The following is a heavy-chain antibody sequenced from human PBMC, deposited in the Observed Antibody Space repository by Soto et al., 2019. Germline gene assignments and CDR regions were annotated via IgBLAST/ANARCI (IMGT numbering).Heavy chain of an antibody. D-gene: IGHD2-2*01. V-gene: IGHV6-1*01. CDR3: ARSYGVPNYFDY. Sequence: SQTLSLTCVISGDSVSSNSAAWNWIRQPPSRGLEWLGRTYYRSKWYNDYAVSVKSRITINPDTSKNQFSLQLNSVTPEDTAVYYCARSYGVPNYFDYRGPGTLVTVSS. CDR1: GDSVSSNSAA. J-gene: IGHJ4*02. CDR2: TYYRSKWYN.